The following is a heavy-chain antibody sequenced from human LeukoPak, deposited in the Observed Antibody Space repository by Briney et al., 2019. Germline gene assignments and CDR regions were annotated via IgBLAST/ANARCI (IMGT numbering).Heavy chain of an antibody. V-gene: IGHV1-2*02. J-gene: IGHJ5*02. CDR3: ARDLSRDNWFDP. CDR1: EYTFTGYY. CDR2: NNPNSGGT. Sequence: ASVKVSCKASEYTFTGYYVHWVRQAPGQGLEWMGWNNPNSGGTNYAQKFQGRVTMTRDTSISTAYMELSRLRSDDTAVYYCARDLSRDNWFDPWGQGTLVTVSS.